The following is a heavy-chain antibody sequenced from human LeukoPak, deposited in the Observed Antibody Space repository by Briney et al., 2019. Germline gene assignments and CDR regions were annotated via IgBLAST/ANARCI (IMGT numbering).Heavy chain of an antibody. V-gene: IGHV3-21*01. CDR1: GFTFSRYN. Sequence: PGGSLRLSCAASGFTFSRYNMNWVRQAPGKGLEWVSSISSSTGYIYYADSVRGRFTISRDNAKNSLYLQMNSLSAEDTAVYYCAGHFDYWGQGTLVTVSS. CDR3: AGHFDY. CDR2: ISSSTGYI. J-gene: IGHJ4*02.